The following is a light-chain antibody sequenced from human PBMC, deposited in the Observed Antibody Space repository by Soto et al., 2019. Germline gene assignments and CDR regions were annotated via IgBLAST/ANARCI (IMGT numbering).Light chain of an antibody. CDR1: QSVSSN. V-gene: IGKV3D-15*01. CDR3: QQYDDWPFT. CDR2: SAS. J-gene: IGKJ2*01. Sequence: EIAMTQSPATLSVSPGERATLSCRASQSVSSNLAWFQQKPGQAPRLLMSSASIRATGIPARFSGSGFGTEFTLTISSLQSGDFAIYYCQQYDDWPFTFGQGTKLEIK.